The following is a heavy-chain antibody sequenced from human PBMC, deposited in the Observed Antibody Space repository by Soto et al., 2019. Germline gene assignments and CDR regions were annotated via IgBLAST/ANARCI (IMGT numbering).Heavy chain of an antibody. J-gene: IGHJ3*02. CDR2: MNPNTGYT. CDR3: ARGGIAVAHTEDAFDI. CDR1: GYTFTSYN. V-gene: IGHV1-8*01. Sequence: GASVKVSCKASGYTFTSYNINWVRQATGQGLEWMGWMNPNTGYTGYAQKFQGRVTMTRNTSISTAYMELSSLRSEDTAVYYCARGGIAVAHTEDAFDIWGQGTMVTVSS. D-gene: IGHD6-19*01.